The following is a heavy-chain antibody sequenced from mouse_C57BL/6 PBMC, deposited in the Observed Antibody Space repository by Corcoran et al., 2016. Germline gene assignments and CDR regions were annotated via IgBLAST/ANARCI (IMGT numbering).Heavy chain of an antibody. D-gene: IGHD2-3*01. CDR3: AFDGYYGYFDY. V-gene: IGHV1-26*01. CDR1: GYTFTDYY. CDR2: INPNNGGT. J-gene: IGHJ2*01. Sequence: EVQLQQSGPELVKPGASVKISCKASGYTFTDYYMNWVKQSHGKSLEWIGDINPNNGGTSYNQKFKGKATLTVDKSSSTAYMELRSLTSEDSAVYYCAFDGYYGYFDYWGQGTTLTVSS.